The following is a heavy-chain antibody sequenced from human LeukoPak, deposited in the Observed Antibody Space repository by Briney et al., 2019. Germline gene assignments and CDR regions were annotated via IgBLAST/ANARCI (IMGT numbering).Heavy chain of an antibody. Sequence: SETLSLTCTVSGGSMSPYHWGWIRQPPGKGLEWTGYIYYSGSTNYNPSLKSRVTISVDTSKNQFSLKLSSVTAADTAVYYCARLVGAGGYFGYWGQGTLVTVSS. CDR2: IYYSGST. CDR3: ARLVGAGGYFGY. V-gene: IGHV4-59*08. D-gene: IGHD1-26*01. CDR1: GGSMSPYH. J-gene: IGHJ4*02.